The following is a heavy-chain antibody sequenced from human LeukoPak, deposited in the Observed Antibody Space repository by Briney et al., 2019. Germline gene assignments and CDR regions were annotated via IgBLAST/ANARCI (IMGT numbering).Heavy chain of an antibody. CDR1: GGSFSGYY. D-gene: IGHD2-2*01. J-gene: IGHJ5*02. CDR2: INHSGST. V-gene: IGHV4-34*01. CDR3: ARSSTSWRNWFDP. Sequence: SETLSLTCAVYGGSFSGYYWSWIRQPPGKGLEWIGEINHSGSTNYNPSLKSRATISVDTSKNQFSLKLSSVTAADTAVYYCARSSTSWRNWFDPWGQGTLVTVSS.